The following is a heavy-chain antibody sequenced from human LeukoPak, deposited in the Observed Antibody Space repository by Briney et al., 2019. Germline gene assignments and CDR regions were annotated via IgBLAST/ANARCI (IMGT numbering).Heavy chain of an antibody. J-gene: IGHJ4*02. CDR3: AIGTYYYGSGSYV. V-gene: IGHV3-30*03. CDR2: ISYDGSNK. Sequence: GGSLRLSCAASGFTFSSYGMHWVRQAPGKGLEWVAVISYDGSNKYYADSVKGRFTISRDNSKNTLYLQMNSLRAEDTAVYYRAIGTYYYGSGSYVWGQGTLVTVSS. CDR1: GFTFSSYG. D-gene: IGHD3-10*01.